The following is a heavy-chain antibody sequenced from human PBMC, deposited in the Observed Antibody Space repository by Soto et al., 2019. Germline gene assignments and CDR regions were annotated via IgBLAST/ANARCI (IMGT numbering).Heavy chain of an antibody. CDR3: SRRAPAGLDP. CDR1: GGSISRSGYY. J-gene: IGHJ5*02. Sequence: PSETLSLTGTVSGGSISRSGYYWGWIRQVPGKGLEWIGSMDYRENTYYNPSLKRRITMSVDTSKNQLSLNLSSVTAADTAVYYRSRRAPAGLDPWGQETRVTVSS. V-gene: IGHV4-39*01. CDR2: MDYRENT.